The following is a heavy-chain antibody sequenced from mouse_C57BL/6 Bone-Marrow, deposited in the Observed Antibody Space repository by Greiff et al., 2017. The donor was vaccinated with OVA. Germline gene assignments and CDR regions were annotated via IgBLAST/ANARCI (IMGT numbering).Heavy chain of an antibody. J-gene: IGHJ3*01. CDR1: GYTFTSYG. CDR3: ARRGYDGYPSWFAY. D-gene: IGHD2-3*01. V-gene: IGHV1-81*01. Sequence: QVQLQQSGAELARPGASVKLSCKASGYTFTSYGISWVKQRTGQGLEWIGEIYPRSGNTYYNEKFKGKATLTADKSSSTAYMELRSLTSEDSAVYFGARRGYDGYPSWFAYWGQGTLVTVSA. CDR2: IYPRSGNT.